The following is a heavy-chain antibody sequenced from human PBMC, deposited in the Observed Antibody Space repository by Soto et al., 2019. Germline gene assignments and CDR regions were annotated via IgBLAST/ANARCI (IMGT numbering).Heavy chain of an antibody. CDR3: ARDWEALDY. CDR1: GFTFSSYA. J-gene: IGHJ4*02. D-gene: IGHD1-26*01. Sequence: QVQLVESGGGVVQPGRSLRLSCAASGFTFSSYAMHWVRQAPGKGLEWVAVISYDGSNKYYADSVKGRFTISRDNSKNKLYLQMISLRAEDTAVYYCARDWEALDYWGQGTLVTVFS. CDR2: ISYDGSNK. V-gene: IGHV3-30-3*01.